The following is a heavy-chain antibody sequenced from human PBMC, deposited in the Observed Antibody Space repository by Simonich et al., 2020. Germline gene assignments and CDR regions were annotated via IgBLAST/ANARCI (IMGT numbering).Heavy chain of an antibody. J-gene: IGHJ3*01. D-gene: IGHD2-21*01. Sequence: EVQLLESGGGLVQPGGSLRLSCAASGFTFSSYAMSWVRQAPGKGLEWFSDIGGSVGSTYYADSVKGRFTISRENSKKTLYLQMNSLRAEDTAVYYCAKEVSSGFISCWGQGTMVTVSS. CDR1: GFTFSSYA. CDR3: AKEVSSGFISC. CDR2: IGGSVGST. V-gene: IGHV3-23*01.